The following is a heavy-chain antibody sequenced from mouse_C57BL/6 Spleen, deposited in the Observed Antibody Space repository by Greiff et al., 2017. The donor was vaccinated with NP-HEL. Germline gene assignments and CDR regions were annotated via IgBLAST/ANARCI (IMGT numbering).Heavy chain of an antibody. D-gene: IGHD2-4*01. CDR3: ARSDYDYDGYAMDY. V-gene: IGHV1-80*01. Sequence: QVQLQQSGAELVKPGASVKISCKASGYAFSSYWMNWVKQRPGKGLEWIGQIYPGDGDTNYNGKFKGKATLTAAKSSSTAYMQLSSLTSEESAVYFCARSDYDYDGYAMDYWGQGTSVTVSS. J-gene: IGHJ4*01. CDR2: IYPGDGDT. CDR1: GYAFSSYW.